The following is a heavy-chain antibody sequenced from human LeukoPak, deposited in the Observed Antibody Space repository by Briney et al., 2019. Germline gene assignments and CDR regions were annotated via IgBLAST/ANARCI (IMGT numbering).Heavy chain of an antibody. D-gene: IGHD3/OR15-3a*01. V-gene: IGHV3-23*01. J-gene: IGHJ4*02. Sequence: GGTLRLSCAVSGITLSNYGMSWVRQAPGKELEWVAGISDSGASTNYADSGKGRFTISRDNSKNTLYLQMNSLRAEDTAVYFCAKRGVVIRVILVGFHKAAYYFEAWGQGALVTVSS. CDR1: GITLSNYG. CDR3: AKRGVVIRVILVGFHKAAYYFEA. CDR2: ISDSGAST.